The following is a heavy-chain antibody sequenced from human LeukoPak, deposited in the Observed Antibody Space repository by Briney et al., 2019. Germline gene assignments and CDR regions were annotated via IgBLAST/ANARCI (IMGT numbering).Heavy chain of an antibody. D-gene: IGHD2-15*01. CDR2: IYHSGST. CDR1: NYSISSGSY. V-gene: IGHV4-38-2*02. J-gene: IGHJ4*02. CDR3: ARESIVVVVAAYFDY. Sequence: SETLSLTCTVSNYSISSGSYWGWIRQPPGKGLEWIGSIYHSGSTYYNPSLKSRVTISVDTSKNQLSLKLSSVTAADTAVYYCARESIVVVVAAYFDYWGQGTLVTVSS.